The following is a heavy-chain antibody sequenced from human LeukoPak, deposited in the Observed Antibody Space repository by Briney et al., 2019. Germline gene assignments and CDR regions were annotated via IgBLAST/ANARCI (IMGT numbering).Heavy chain of an antibody. D-gene: IGHD5-24*01. CDR2: INTSGST. J-gene: IGHJ2*01. Sequence: NPSETLSLTCTVSGGSISSGTYYWSWIRQPAGKGLEWIGRINTSGSTNYNPSLKNRVTISVETSKNQFSLNLTSVTAADTALYYCVRGRRDGYNFYWYFDLWGRGTLVTVSS. CDR1: GGSISSGTYY. CDR3: VRGRRDGYNFYWYFDL. V-gene: IGHV4-61*02.